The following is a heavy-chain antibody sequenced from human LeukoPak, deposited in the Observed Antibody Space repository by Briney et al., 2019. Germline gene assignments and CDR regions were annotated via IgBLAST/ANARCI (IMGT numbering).Heavy chain of an antibody. Sequence: SETLSLTCTVSGGPISSYYWSWIRQPPGKGLEWIGYIYYSGSTNYNPSLKSRVTISVDTSKNQFSLKLSSVTAADTAVYYCARAEVLPDYYDTSGAFEYWGQGTLVTVSS. J-gene: IGHJ4*02. CDR1: GGPISSYY. V-gene: IGHV4-59*01. CDR3: ARAEVLPDYYDTSGAFEY. CDR2: IYYSGST. D-gene: IGHD3-22*01.